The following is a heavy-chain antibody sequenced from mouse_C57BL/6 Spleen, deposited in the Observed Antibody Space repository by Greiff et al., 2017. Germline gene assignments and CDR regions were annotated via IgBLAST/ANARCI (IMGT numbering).Heavy chain of an antibody. CDR2: IDPETGGT. D-gene: IGHD3-2*02. CDR3: TRRGSGLFAY. V-gene: IGHV1-15*01. CDR1: GYTFTDYE. J-gene: IGHJ3*01. Sequence: VQLQQSGAELVRPGASVTLSCKASGYTFTDYEMHWVKQTPVHGLEWIGAIDPETGGTAYNQKFKGKAILTADKSSSTAYMERRSLTSEDSAVYYCTRRGSGLFAYWGQGTLVTVSA.